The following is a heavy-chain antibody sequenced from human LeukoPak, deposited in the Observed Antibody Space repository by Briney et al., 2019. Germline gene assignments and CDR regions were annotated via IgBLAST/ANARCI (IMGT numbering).Heavy chain of an antibody. Sequence: GGSLRLSCAPSVFALSVYAMHWVRQTPGKGLEWVAVIWYDGSNEYYSDSVKGRFAISRDTSNNTLYLQMNNLRAEDTAVYFCARDSGLRLDSFGQGTLLTVSS. J-gene: IGHJ4*02. CDR3: ARDSGLRLDS. D-gene: IGHD3-10*01. CDR1: VFALSVYA. CDR2: IWYDGSNE. V-gene: IGHV3-33*01.